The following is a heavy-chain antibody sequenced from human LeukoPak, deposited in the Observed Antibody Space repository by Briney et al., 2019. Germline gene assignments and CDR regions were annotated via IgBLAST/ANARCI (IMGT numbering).Heavy chain of an antibody. CDR3: AKEFGYCSGSSCYRYYYYPMDV. V-gene: IGHV3-43*02. CDR2: ISGDGGDT. Sequence: AGSLRLSCAASGFSVDDYAMHWVRQPPGKGLEWVSVISGDGGDTDYVDSVKGRFTISRDNSKDSLYLQMNSLRTEDTALYYCAKEFGYCSGSSCYRYYYYPMDVWGQGTTVTVSS. D-gene: IGHD2-15*01. J-gene: IGHJ6*02. CDR1: GFSVDDYA.